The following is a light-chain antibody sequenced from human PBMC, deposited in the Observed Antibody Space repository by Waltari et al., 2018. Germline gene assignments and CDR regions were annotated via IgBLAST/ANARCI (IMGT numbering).Light chain of an antibody. J-gene: IGKJ4*01. CDR3: QQYNNWPLT. CDR2: GAS. CDR1: QGVNSN. Sequence: EIVMTQSPATLSVSPGERATLSCRASQGVNSNLAWYQQRPGQAPRLLIYGASPTATGIPARFTGSGSGTEFTLTISSLQSEDFAVYYCQQYNNWPLTFGGGTEVEIK. V-gene: IGKV3-15*01.